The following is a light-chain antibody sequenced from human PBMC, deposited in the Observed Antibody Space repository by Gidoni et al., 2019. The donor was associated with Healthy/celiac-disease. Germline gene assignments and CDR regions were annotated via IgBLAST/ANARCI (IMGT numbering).Light chain of an antibody. CDR2: DAS. J-gene: IGKJ2*01. Sequence: DIQITQSPSSLSASVGDRVPITCQASQDISNYLNWYQQKQGKAPKLLIYDASNLETGVPSRFSGSGSGTDYTLNISSRQPEDIATYYCQQYDNLPLAFGQGTKLEIK. CDR3: QQYDNLPLA. CDR1: QDISNY. V-gene: IGKV1-33*01.